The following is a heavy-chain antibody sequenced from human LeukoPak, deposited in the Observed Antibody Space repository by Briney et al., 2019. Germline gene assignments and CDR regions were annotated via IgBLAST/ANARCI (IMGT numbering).Heavy chain of an antibody. Sequence: GGSLRLSCAASGFTFSRFWMSWVRQAPGKGLEWVANIKEDGSENYYVDSVKGRFTISRDNAKNSLSLQMNSLRAEDTAVYYCARGRGGKFAFDIWGQGTMVTVSS. J-gene: IGHJ3*02. V-gene: IGHV3-7*01. CDR2: IKEDGSEN. CDR1: GFTFSRFW. CDR3: ARGRGGKFAFDI.